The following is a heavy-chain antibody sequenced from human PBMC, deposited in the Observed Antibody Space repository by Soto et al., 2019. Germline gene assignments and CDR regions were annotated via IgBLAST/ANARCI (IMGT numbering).Heavy chain of an antibody. CDR3: AKVISSGYRAYYYYGMDV. CDR1: GFTFSSYA. Sequence: EVQLLESGGGLVQPGGSLRLSCAASGFTFSSYAMSWVRQAPGKGLEWVSAISGSGGSTYYADSVKGRFTISRDNSTNTLYLQMNSLRAEDTAVYYCAKVISSGYRAYYYYGMDVWGQGTTVTVSS. V-gene: IGHV3-23*01. D-gene: IGHD3-22*01. CDR2: ISGSGGST. J-gene: IGHJ6*02.